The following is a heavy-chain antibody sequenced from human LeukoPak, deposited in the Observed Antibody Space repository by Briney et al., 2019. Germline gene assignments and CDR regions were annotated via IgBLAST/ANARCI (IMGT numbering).Heavy chain of an antibody. CDR3: ARVRGLYYFDY. CDR2: IYYSGST. D-gene: IGHD3-10*01. J-gene: IGHJ4*02. CDR1: GGSISSGGYY. V-gene: IGHV4-31*03. Sequence: SETLSLTCTVSGGSISSGGYYWSWIRQHPGKGLEWIGYIYYSGSTYYNPSLKSRVTISVDTSKNQFSLKLSSATAADTAVYYCARVRGLYYFDYWGQGTLVTVSS.